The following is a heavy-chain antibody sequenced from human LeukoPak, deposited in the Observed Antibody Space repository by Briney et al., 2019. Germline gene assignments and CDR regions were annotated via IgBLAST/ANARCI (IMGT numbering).Heavy chain of an antibody. Sequence: PGGSLRLSCAASGFTFSDYYMNWIRQAPGKGLEWVSYIIPGDTTIYYADSVKGRFTISRDNAENSLFLQMNSLRAEDTAVYYCAVPPLSGSGSSRPLAGVDVWGQGTTVTVSS. CDR2: IIPGDTTI. D-gene: IGHD3-10*01. CDR3: AVPPLSGSGSSRPLAGVDV. CDR1: GFTFSDYY. J-gene: IGHJ6*02. V-gene: IGHV3-11*04.